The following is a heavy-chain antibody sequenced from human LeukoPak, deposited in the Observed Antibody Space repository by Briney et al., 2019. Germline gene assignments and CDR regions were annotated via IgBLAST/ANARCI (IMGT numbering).Heavy chain of an antibody. J-gene: IGHJ6*02. Sequence: PSGTLSLTCTVSGGSVSSGSYYWSWIRQPPGKGLEWIGYIYYSGSTNYNPSLKSRVTISVDASKNQFSLKLSSVTAADTAVYYCARPNTVGGLYYGMDVWGQGTTVTVSS. V-gene: IGHV4-61*01. CDR1: GGSVSSGSYY. D-gene: IGHD4-11*01. CDR3: ARPNTVGGLYYGMDV. CDR2: IYYSGST.